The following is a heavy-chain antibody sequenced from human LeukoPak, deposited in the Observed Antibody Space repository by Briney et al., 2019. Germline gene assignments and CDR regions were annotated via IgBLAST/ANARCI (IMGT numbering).Heavy chain of an antibody. V-gene: IGHV1-18*01. J-gene: IGHJ6*03. CDR1: GYPFTNYG. CDR3: ARGALSKYDILTGIFYYYMDV. CDR2: ISIYNNNT. D-gene: IGHD3-9*01. Sequence: ASVKVSCKASGYPFTNYGISWVRQAPRQGLEWMGWISIYNNNTNYAQKLQGRVTLTTDTSTSTAYMELRTLRSDDTAVYYWARGALSKYDILTGIFYYYMDVWGKGTTVSVSS.